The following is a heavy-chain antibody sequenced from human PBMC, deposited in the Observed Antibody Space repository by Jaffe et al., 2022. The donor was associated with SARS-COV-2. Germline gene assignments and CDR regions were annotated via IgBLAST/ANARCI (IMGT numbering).Heavy chain of an antibody. D-gene: IGHD2-2*01. CDR3: ARAGNVAAATSCFHH. J-gene: IGHJ1*01. Sequence: QVQLVQSGAEVKKPGASVKVSCKASGYTFSSFGISWMRQAPGQGLEWMGWISAYNGSTNYAQKLQDRVTMTTDTSTSTAYMELRSLRSDDTAVYYCARAGNVAAATSCFHHWGQGTLVTVSS. CDR1: GYTFSSFG. V-gene: IGHV1-18*01. CDR2: ISAYNGST.